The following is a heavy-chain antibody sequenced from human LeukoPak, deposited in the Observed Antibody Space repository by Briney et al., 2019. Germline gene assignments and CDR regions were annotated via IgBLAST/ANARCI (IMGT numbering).Heavy chain of an antibody. CDR3: ARDSAGRDAFDI. V-gene: IGHV3-30*03. CDR1: GFTFSSYG. J-gene: IGHJ3*02. Sequence: GGSLRPSCAASGFTFSSYGMHWVRQAPGKGLEWVAVISYDGSNKYYADSVKGRFTISRDNSKNTLYLQMNSLRAEDTAVYYCARDSAGRDAFDIWGQGTMVTVSS. CDR2: ISYDGSNK. D-gene: IGHD1-1*01.